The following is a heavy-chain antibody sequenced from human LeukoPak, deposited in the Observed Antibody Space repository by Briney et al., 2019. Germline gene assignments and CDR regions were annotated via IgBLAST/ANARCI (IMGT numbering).Heavy chain of an antibody. CDR1: GGSFSGYY. Sequence: SETLSLTCAVYGGSFSGYYWSWIRQPPGKGLEWIGEINHSGSTNYNPSLKSRVTISVDTSKNQFSLKLSSVTAADTAVYYRARGRGVGATGNFDYWGQGTLVTVSS. V-gene: IGHV4-34*01. CDR3: ARGRGVGATGNFDY. J-gene: IGHJ4*02. D-gene: IGHD1-26*01. CDR2: INHSGST.